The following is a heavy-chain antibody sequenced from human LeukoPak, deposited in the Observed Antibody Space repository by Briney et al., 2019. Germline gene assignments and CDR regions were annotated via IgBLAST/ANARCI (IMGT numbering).Heavy chain of an antibody. D-gene: IGHD6-13*01. CDR2: IYYSGST. CDR3: ARVAYSSSLIDY. V-gene: IGHV4-31*03. CDR1: GGSVSSGSYY. Sequence: PSETLSLTCTVSGGSVSSGSYYWSWIRQHPGKGLEWIGYIYYSGSTYYNPSLKSRITISVDTSKNQFSLKLSSVTAADTAVYYCARVAYSSSLIDYWGQGTLVTVSS. J-gene: IGHJ4*02.